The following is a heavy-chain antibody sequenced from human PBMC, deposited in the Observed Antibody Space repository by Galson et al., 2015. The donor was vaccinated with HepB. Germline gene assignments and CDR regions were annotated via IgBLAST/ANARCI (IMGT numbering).Heavy chain of an antibody. CDR2: ISWNSGSI. Sequence: SLRLSCAGSRFTFDDYAMHWVRQAPGKSLEWVSGISWNSGSIDYADSVKGRFTISRDNAKNSLYLQMNSLRAEDTALYYCAKDIEGRGSWYNGDAFDIWGQGTMVTVSS. CDR3: AKDIEGRGSWYNGDAFDI. V-gene: IGHV3-9*01. CDR1: RFTFDDYA. D-gene: IGHD6-13*01. J-gene: IGHJ3*02.